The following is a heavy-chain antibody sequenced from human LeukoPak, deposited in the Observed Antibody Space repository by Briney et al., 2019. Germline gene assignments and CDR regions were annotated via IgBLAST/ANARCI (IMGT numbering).Heavy chain of an antibody. J-gene: IGHJ6*03. D-gene: IGHD3-9*01. V-gene: IGHV1-2*02. Sequence: ASVKVSCKASGYTFTGYYMHWVPQAPGQGLEWMGWINPNSGGTNYAQKFQGRVTMTRDTSISTAYMELSRLRSDDTAVYYCARPHQLRYFDPFYMDVWGKGTTVTVSS. CDR2: INPNSGGT. CDR1: GYTFTGYY. CDR3: ARPHQLRYFDPFYMDV.